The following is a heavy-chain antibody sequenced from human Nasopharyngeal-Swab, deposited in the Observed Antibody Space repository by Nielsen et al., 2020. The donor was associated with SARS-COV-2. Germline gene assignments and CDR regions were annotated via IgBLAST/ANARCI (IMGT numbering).Heavy chain of an antibody. Sequence: ASVKVSCKASGYTFTSYYMHWVRQAPGQGLEWMGIINPSGGSTSYAQKFQGRVTMTRDTSTSTVYMELSSLRSEDTAVYYCARDYCTNGVCYTYGAFDIWGQGTMVTVSS. D-gene: IGHD2-8*01. J-gene: IGHJ3*02. CDR2: INPSGGST. CDR1: GYTFTSYY. CDR3: ARDYCTNGVCYTYGAFDI. V-gene: IGHV1-46*01.